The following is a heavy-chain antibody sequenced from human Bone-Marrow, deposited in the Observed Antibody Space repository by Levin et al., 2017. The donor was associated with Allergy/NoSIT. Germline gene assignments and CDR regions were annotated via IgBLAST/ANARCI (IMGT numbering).Heavy chain of an antibody. CDR3: ARDSGIFYLDF. J-gene: IGHJ4*02. Sequence: PGESLKISCKSSGYSFTNHGISWVRQAPGQGLEWMGWISGYTGDTNSAQKFQGRISMTIDTSTSTAYMERTRLRSDDTAVYYCARDSGIFYLDFWGQGTLVTVSS. D-gene: IGHD2-15*01. CDR1: GYSFTNHG. CDR2: ISGYTGDT. V-gene: IGHV1-18*01.